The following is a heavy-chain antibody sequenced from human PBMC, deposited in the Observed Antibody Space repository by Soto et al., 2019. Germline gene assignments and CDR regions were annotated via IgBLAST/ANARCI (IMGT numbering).Heavy chain of an antibody. Sequence: GGSLRLSCAASGFTCSNAWMSWVRQAPGKGLEWVGRIKSKTDGGTTDYAAPVKGRFTISRDDSKNTLYLQMNSLKTEDTAVYYCTTGGRLGITGTPFDYWGQGTLVTVSS. J-gene: IGHJ4*02. CDR3: TTGGRLGITGTPFDY. D-gene: IGHD1-20*01. CDR2: IKSKTDGGTT. V-gene: IGHV3-15*01. CDR1: GFTCSNAW.